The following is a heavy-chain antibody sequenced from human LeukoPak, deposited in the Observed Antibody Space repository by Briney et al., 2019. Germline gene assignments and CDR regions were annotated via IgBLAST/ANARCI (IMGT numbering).Heavy chain of an antibody. CDR3: SRNLAGAIDY. Sequence: PGGSLRLSCAASGFTFSSYAMSWVRQAPGKGLEWVSYISGSSSAKFYADSVKGRFTISRDNAKTSLYLQMNSLRAEDTAIYYCSRNLAGAIDYWGQGTLVTVSS. D-gene: IGHD6-19*01. CDR1: GFTFSSYA. CDR2: ISGSSSAK. J-gene: IGHJ4*02. V-gene: IGHV3-48*01.